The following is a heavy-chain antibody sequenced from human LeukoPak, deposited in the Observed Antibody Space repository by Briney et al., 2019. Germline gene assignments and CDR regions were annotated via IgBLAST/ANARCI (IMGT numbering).Heavy chain of an antibody. Sequence: SETLSLTCTVSGGSVSSRSYYWSWIRQTPGKGLEWIGYIYSRGTTNYTPSLKSRVTISADTSNNQFSLRLNSVTAADTAVYYCATGRTHIRKKDGDVTVIQGGFDYWGQGTLVSVSS. J-gene: IGHJ4*02. CDR1: GGSVSSRSYY. CDR2: IYSRGTT. CDR3: ATGRTHIRKKDGDVTVIQGGFDY. V-gene: IGHV4-61*01. D-gene: IGHD3-10*01.